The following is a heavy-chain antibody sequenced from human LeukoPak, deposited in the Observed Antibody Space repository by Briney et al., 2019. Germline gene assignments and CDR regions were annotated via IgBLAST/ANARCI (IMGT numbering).Heavy chain of an antibody. V-gene: IGHV3-11*04. J-gene: IGHJ4*02. CDR1: GFTFSDYY. CDR3: ARDFLSGYDILTGYYAHGY. D-gene: IGHD3-9*01. CDR2: ISSSGSTI. Sequence: PGGSLRLSCAASGFTFSDYYMSWIRQAPGKGLEWVSYISSSGSTIYYADSVKGRFTISRDNAKNSLYLQMNSLRAEDTAVYYCARDFLSGYDILTGYYAHGYWGQGTLVTVSS.